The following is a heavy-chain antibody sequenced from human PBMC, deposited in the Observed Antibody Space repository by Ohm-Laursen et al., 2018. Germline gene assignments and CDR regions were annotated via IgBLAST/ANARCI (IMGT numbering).Heavy chain of an antibody. Sequence: VKVSCNASGYTFRGHYLHWLRQVPGQGLAWMGWINPKTGGTYYAPKFQGRFTLTIDTSISTGFMELSRLTSDGTAVYFCARDEPVTMVRGASDFWGQGTLVTVSS. J-gene: IGHJ4*02. V-gene: IGHV1-2*02. CDR2: INPKTGGT. CDR1: GYTFRGHY. CDR3: ARDEPVTMVRGASDF. D-gene: IGHD3-10*01.